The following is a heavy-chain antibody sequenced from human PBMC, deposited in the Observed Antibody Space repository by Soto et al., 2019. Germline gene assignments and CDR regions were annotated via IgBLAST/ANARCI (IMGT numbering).Heavy chain of an antibody. D-gene: IGHD4-17*01. CDR2: ISGGSGTT. CDR3: AKGPAPTLYGDYVSYYFDY. J-gene: IGHJ4*02. CDR1: GFPFSSYA. V-gene: IGHV3-23*01. Sequence: LRLSCAASGFPFSSYAMNWVRQAPGKGLEWVSGISGGSGTTYYADSVKGRFTISRDNSKNTLYLQMNSLRADDTAVYYCAKGPAPTLYGDYVSYYFDYWGQGTLVTVSS.